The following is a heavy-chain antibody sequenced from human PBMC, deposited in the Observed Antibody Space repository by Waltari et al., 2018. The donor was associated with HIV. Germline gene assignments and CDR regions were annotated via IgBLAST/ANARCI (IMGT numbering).Heavy chain of an antibody. D-gene: IGHD3-22*01. CDR2: IYTSGST. CDR1: GGSISSGSYY. Sequence: QVQLQESGPGLVKPSQTLSLTCTVSGGSISSGSYYWSWIRQPAGKGLEWIGRIYTSGSTNYNPSLKSRVTISVDTSKNQFSLKLSSVTAADTAVYYCAADSSGYLDASDIWGQGTTVTVSS. CDR3: AADSSGYLDASDI. J-gene: IGHJ3*02. V-gene: IGHV4-61*02.